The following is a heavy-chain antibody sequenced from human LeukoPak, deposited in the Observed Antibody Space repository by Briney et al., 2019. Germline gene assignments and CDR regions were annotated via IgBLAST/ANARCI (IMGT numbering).Heavy chain of an antibody. Sequence: GGSLRLSCAASGFTFSSYWMTWVRQPPGKGLEWVASIRLDGNSKYFVDSVKGRFTISRDNVKSSMYLQMNNLRVEDTAVYYCARTVEGMATGEYWGQGTLVTVSS. CDR1: GFTFSSYW. V-gene: IGHV3-7*01. CDR2: IRLDGNSK. D-gene: IGHD5-24*01. J-gene: IGHJ4*02. CDR3: ARTVEGMATGEY.